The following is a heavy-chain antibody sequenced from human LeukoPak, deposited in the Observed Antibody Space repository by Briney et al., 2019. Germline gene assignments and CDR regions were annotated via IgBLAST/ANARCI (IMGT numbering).Heavy chain of an antibody. J-gene: IGHJ4*02. CDR1: GGSISSSSYY. CDR3: ARIRTTVTTVDY. D-gene: IGHD4-17*01. Sequence: SETLSLTCTVSGGSISSSSYYWGWIRQLPGKGLEWIGSIYYSGSTYYNPSLKSRVTISVDTSKNQFSLKLSSVTAADTAVYYCARIRTTVTTVDYWGQGTLVTVSS. V-gene: IGHV4-39*01. CDR2: IYYSGST.